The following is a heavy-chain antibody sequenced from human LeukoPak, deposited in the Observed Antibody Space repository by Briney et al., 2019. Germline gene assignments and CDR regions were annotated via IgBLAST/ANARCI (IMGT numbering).Heavy chain of an antibody. D-gene: IGHD4-17*01. V-gene: IGHV3-74*01. CDR3: PTTVTAGDY. J-gene: IGHJ4*02. CDR2: INTDGSTT. CDR1: GFTFSSYW. Sequence: GGSLRLSCAASGFTFSSYWMHWVRQAPGKGLVWVSRINTDGSTTTYADSVKGRFTISRDNSKNTLYLQMNSLRAEDTAVYYCPTTVTAGDYWGQGTLVTVSS.